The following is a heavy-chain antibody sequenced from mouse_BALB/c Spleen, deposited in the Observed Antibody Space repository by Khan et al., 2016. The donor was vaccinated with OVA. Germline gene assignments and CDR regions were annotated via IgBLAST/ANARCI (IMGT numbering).Heavy chain of an antibody. CDR3: SRAGRWFAY. Sequence: EVELVESGPDLVKPSPSLSLTCTVPGYSITSGYSWHWIRQFPGNKLECMGYIHYGGNTNYNPSLKGRISITRDTSKNQFFLQLNSVTTEDTATYYSSRAGRWFAYGGQGTLVTVSA. J-gene: IGHJ3*01. CDR2: IHYGGNT. CDR1: GYSITSGYS. V-gene: IGHV3-1*02.